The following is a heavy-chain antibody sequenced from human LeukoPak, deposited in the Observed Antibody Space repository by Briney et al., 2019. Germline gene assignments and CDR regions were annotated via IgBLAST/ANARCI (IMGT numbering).Heavy chain of an antibody. V-gene: IGHV4-39*01. J-gene: IGHJ4*02. CDR3: ASLYCGGDCYPDY. CDR1: GGSISSSSYY. Sequence: PSETLSLTCTVSGGSISSSSYYWGWIRQPPGKGLEWIGSIYYSGSTYYNPSLKSQVTISVDTSKNQFSLKLSSVTAADTAVYYCASLYCGGDCYPDYWGQGTLVTVSS. CDR2: IYYSGST. D-gene: IGHD2-21*02.